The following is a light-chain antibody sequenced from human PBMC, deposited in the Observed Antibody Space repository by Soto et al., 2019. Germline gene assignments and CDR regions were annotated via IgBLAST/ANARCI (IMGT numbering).Light chain of an antibody. CDR2: AAS. Sequence: DIQMTQSPSSVSASVGDRVTITCRASQGINKWLAWYQQQPGKAPKLLIYAASSLQSGVPSRFSGSGSGTDFTLTISSLQPEDFATYYCQQANSCPWTFGQGTKVEIK. J-gene: IGKJ1*01. CDR1: QGINKW. V-gene: IGKV1-12*01. CDR3: QQANSCPWT.